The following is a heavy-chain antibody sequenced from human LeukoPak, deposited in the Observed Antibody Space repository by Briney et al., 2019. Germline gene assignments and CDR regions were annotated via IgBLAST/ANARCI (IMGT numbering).Heavy chain of an antibody. V-gene: IGHV1-69*05. CDR3: AREARDYDILTGYYIY. CDR1: GGTFISYA. J-gene: IGHJ4*02. CDR2: IIPIFGTA. D-gene: IGHD3-9*01. Sequence: SVKVSCKASGGTFISYAISWVRQAPGQGLEWMGGIIPIFGTANYAQKFQGRVTITTDESTSTAYMELSSLRSEDTAVYCCAREARDYDILTGYYIYWGQGTLVTVSS.